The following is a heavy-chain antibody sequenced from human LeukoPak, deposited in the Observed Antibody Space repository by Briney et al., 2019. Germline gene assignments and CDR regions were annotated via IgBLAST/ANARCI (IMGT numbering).Heavy chain of an antibody. Sequence: GASVKVSCKASGYTFTGYFMHWIRQAPGQGLEYMGWINPNSGGTYYAQNFQGRVTMTRDTSISTAYMELSRLRSDDTAIYYCARDYHDRSVQGNWFDPWGQGTLVTVSS. CDR3: ARDYHDRSVQGNWFDP. J-gene: IGHJ5*02. D-gene: IGHD3-22*01. CDR2: INPNSGGT. V-gene: IGHV1-2*02. CDR1: GYTFTGYF.